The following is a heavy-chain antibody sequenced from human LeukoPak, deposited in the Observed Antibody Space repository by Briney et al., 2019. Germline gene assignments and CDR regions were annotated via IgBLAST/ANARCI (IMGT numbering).Heavy chain of an antibody. J-gene: IGHJ6*03. CDR3: ARETTPDFYCYYMDV. CDR2: IKPDGSEK. CDR1: GLTFRNFW. D-gene: IGHD1-7*01. V-gene: IGHV3-7*01. Sequence: GGSLRLSCVASGLTFRNFWMSWVRQVPGTGLEWVGNIKPDGSEKYYMDSVKGRFTISRDNTKNSLYLQMNSLRAEDTAVYYCARETTPDFYCYYMDVWGKGTTVTVSS.